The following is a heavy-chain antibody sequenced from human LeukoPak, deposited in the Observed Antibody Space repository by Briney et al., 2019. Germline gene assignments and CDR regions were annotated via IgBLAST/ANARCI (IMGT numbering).Heavy chain of an antibody. V-gene: IGHV4-39*07. CDR3: ARVIPAAGNWFDP. D-gene: IGHD6-13*01. J-gene: IGHJ5*02. CDR2: IYYSGST. CDR1: GGSISSSSYY. Sequence: SETLSLTCTVSGGSISSSSYYWGWIRQPPGKGLEWIGSIYYSGSTYYNPSLKSRVTISVDTSKNQFSLKLSPVTAADTAVYYCARVIPAAGNWFDPWGQGTLVPVSS.